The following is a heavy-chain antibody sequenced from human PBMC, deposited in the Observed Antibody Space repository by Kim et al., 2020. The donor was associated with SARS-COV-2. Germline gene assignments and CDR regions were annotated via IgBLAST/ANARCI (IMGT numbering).Heavy chain of an antibody. D-gene: IGHD3-10*01. CDR2: ISWNSDSV. CDR3: AKDEGYYYGSGSYFSGSPRLLDY. Sequence: GGSLRLSCAASGFTFGDYAMHWVRQAPGKGLEWVSGISWNSDSVGYADSVKGRFTISRDNAKNSLYLQLNSLRAEDTALYYCAKDEGYYYGSGSYFSGSPRLLDYWGQGTLVTVCS. CDR1: GFTFGDYA. J-gene: IGHJ4*02. V-gene: IGHV3-9*01.